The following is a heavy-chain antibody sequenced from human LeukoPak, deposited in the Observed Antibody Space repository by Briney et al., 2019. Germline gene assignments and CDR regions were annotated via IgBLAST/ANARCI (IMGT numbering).Heavy chain of an antibody. CDR1: GYTLTELS. CDR2: FDPEDGET. Sequence: ASVKVSCKVSGYTLTELSMHWVRQAPGKRLEWMGGFDPEDGETIYAQKFQGRVTMTEDTSTDTAYMELSSLRSEDTAVYYCATVAGGSYSDDAFDIWGQGTMVTVSS. D-gene: IGHD1-26*01. CDR3: ATVAGGSYSDDAFDI. J-gene: IGHJ3*02. V-gene: IGHV1-24*01.